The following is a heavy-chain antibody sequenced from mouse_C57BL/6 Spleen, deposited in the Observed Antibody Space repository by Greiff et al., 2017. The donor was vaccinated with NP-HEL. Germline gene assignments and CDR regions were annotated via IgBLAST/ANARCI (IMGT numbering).Heavy chain of an antibody. V-gene: IGHV14-4*01. D-gene: IGHD4-1*01. CDR3: TRETGTGFAY. CDR1: GFNITDDY. CDR2: IDPENGDT. J-gene: IGHJ3*01. Sequence: EVQLQQSGAELVRPGASVKLSCTASGFNITDDYMHWLKQRPEQGLEWIGWIDPENGDTEYASKFQGNATITADTSSNTAYMQLSSLTSEDTAVYYCTRETGTGFAYWGQGTLVTVSA.